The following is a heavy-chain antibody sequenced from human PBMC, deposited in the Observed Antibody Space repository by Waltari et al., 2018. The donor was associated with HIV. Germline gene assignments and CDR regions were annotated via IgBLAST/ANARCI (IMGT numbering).Heavy chain of an antibody. CDR1: GYTFTSYD. V-gene: IGHV1-8*01. CDR2: INPNSGNT. D-gene: IGHD3-10*01. Sequence: QVQLVQSGAEVKKPGASVKVSCKASGYTFTSYDINWVRQATGQGLEWMGWINPNSGNTGYAQTFQGSVTMTRTTSISTAYMVLSSLRSEATAVYYCARGPYYYGSGSYWFDPWGQGTLVTVSS. CDR3: ARGPYYYGSGSYWFDP. J-gene: IGHJ5*02.